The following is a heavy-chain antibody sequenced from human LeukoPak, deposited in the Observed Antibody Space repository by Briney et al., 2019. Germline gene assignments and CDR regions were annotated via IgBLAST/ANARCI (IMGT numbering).Heavy chain of an antibody. D-gene: IGHD6-19*01. CDR1: GFTFSSYV. CDR2: ISSNGGST. V-gene: IGHV3-64D*09. J-gene: IGHJ4*02. Sequence: PGGSLRLSGSAPGFTFSSYVMYWVRQAPGKGLEYVSAISSNGGSTYYADSVKGRFTISRDNSKNTLYLQISSLRAEDTAVYYCVKDPSSGWYGGGFDYWGQGPLVTVSS. CDR3: VKDPSSGWYGGGFDY.